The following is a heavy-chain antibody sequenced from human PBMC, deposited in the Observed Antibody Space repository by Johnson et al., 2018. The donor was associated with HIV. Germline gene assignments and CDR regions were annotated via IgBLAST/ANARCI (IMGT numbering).Heavy chain of an antibody. CDR1: GFTFSSYA. D-gene: IGHD5-24*01. CDR2: ISYDGSNK. J-gene: IGHJ3*02. CDR3: ARGVEMATIRDVGDAFDI. Sequence: VQLVESGGGVVQPGRSLRLSCAASGFTFSSYAMHWVRQAPGKGLEWVAVISYDGSNKYYADSVKGRFTISRDNSKNTLYLQMNSLRAEDTAVYYCARGVEMATIRDVGDAFDIWGQGTMVTVSS. V-gene: IGHV3-30-3*01.